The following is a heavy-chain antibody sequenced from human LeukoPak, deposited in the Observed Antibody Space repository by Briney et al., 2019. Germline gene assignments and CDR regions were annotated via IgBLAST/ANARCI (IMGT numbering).Heavy chain of an antibody. CDR2: INWNGRST. CDR1: GFTFDDYG. CDR3: ARYLFFMDV. V-gene: IGHV3-20*04. J-gene: IGHJ6*03. Sequence: RPGGSLRLSCAASGFTFDDYGMSWVRQAPGKGLEWVSGINWNGRSTAYADSVKGRFTISRDNSKNTLYLQMNSLRAEDTAVYYCARYLFFMDVWGKGTTVTISS. D-gene: IGHD2-21*01.